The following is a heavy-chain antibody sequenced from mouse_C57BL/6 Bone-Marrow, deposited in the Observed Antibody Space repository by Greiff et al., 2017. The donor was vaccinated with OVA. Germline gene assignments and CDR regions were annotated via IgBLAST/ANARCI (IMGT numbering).Heavy chain of an antibody. Sequence: VQLKESGPELVKPGASVKISCKASGYTFTDYYMNWVKQSHGKSLEWIGDINPNNGGTSYNQKFKGKATLTVDKSSSTAYMELRSLTSEDSAVYYCASYYGSSYRAMDYWGQGTSVTVSS. CDR1: GYTFTDYY. D-gene: IGHD1-1*01. CDR3: ASYYGSSYRAMDY. CDR2: INPNNGGT. V-gene: IGHV1-26*01. J-gene: IGHJ4*01.